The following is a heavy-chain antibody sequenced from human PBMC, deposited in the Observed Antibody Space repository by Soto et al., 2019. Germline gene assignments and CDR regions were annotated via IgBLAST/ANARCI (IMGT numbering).Heavy chain of an antibody. J-gene: IGHJ4*02. CDR3: ARVSTVTTDVFDY. V-gene: IGHV1-2*02. CDR1: GYTFSCYY. Sequence: ASVKVSCKASGYTFSCYYMHWVRQAPGQGLEWMGWINPNSGGTNYAQKFXXXXXXXXXXXXXXXXXXXXXXXXXXXXXXXCARVSTVTTDVFDYWGQGTLVTVSS. D-gene: IGHD4-17*01. CDR2: INPNSGGT.